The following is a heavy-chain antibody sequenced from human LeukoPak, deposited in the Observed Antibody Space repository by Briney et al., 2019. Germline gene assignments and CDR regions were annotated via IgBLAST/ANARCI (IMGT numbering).Heavy chain of an antibody. CDR1: GYTFSSYW. V-gene: IGHV5-51*01. Sequence: GESLRISCKGSGYTFSSYWIGWVRQMPGKGLEWMGIIYPGDSDTRYSPSLQGQVTISVDTSIGTAYLPWSSVKAWDTAIFYCARQSDFRLDYWGQGTLVTVSS. D-gene: IGHD3-3*01. J-gene: IGHJ4*02. CDR2: IYPGDSDT. CDR3: ARQSDFRLDY.